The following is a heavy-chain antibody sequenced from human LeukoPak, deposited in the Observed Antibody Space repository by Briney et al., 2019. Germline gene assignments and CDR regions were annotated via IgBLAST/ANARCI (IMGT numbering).Heavy chain of an antibody. CDR1: GGSFSGYY. D-gene: IGHD3-22*01. Sequence: SETLSLTCAVYGGSFSGYYWSWIRQPPGKGLERIGEINHSGSTNYNPSLKSRVTISVDTSKNQFSLKLSSVTAADTAVYYCARGDYYYDSSGYYFDYWGQGTLVTVSS. J-gene: IGHJ4*02. CDR2: INHSGST. V-gene: IGHV4-34*01. CDR3: ARGDYYYDSSGYYFDY.